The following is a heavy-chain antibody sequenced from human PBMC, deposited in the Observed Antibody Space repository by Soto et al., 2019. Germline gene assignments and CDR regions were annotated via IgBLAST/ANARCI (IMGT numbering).Heavy chain of an antibody. CDR1: GGSISSGGYY. CDR2: IYYSGST. J-gene: IGHJ4*02. V-gene: IGHV4-31*03. D-gene: IGHD5-12*01. CDR3: ARTNYGYSGYDINFDY. Sequence: TLSLTCTVSGGSISSGGYYWSWIRQHPGKGLEWIGYIYYSGSTYYNPSLKSRVTISVDTSKNQFSLKLSSVTAADTAVYYCARTNYGYSGYDINFDYWGQGTLVTVSS.